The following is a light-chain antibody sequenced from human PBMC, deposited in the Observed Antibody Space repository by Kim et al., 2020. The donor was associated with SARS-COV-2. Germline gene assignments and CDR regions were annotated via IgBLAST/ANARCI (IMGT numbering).Light chain of an antibody. Sequence: APGKTARMTCGGNNIGDKHVPWYQQKPGQTPAVVIQYDSDRPSGIPGRFSGSNSGNTATLTISRVVAGDEADYYCQVWDSTRDHVVFGGGTQLTVL. J-gene: IGLJ2*01. CDR1: NIGDKH. V-gene: IGLV3-21*04. CDR2: YDS. CDR3: QVWDSTRDHVV.